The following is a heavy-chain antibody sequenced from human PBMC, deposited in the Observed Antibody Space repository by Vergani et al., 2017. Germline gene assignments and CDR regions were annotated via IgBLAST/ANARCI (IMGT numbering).Heavy chain of an antibody. J-gene: IGHJ6*02. CDR2: IYPGDSYT. CDR1: GYSFTSYW. Sequence: EVQLVQSGAEVKKPGESLTISCKGSGYSFTSYWIGWVRQMPGKGLEWMGIIYPGDSYTRYSPSFQGQVTIAADKSISTAYLQWSSLKASDTSMYYCARLRDIVVVPAAVFGMDVWGQGTTVTVSS. CDR3: ARLRDIVVVPAAVFGMDV. V-gene: IGHV5-51*01. D-gene: IGHD2-2*01.